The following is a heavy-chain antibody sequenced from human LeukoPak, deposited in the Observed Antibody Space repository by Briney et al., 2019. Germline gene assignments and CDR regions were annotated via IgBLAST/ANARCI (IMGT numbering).Heavy chain of an antibody. D-gene: IGHD6-19*01. Sequence: SGPTLVKPTQTLTLTCTFSGFSLSTSGVGVGWIRQPPEKALEWLALIYWDDDKRYSPSLKSRLTITKDTSKNQVVLTMTNMDPVDTATYYCAHSLSSGWYGWDWFDPWGQGTLVTVSS. CDR2: IYWDDDK. CDR1: GFSLSTSGVG. V-gene: IGHV2-5*02. CDR3: AHSLSSGWYGWDWFDP. J-gene: IGHJ5*02.